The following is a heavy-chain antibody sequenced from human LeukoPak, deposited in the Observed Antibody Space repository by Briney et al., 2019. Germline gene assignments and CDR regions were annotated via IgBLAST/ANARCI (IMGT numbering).Heavy chain of an antibody. CDR2: INSDGSST. J-gene: IGHJ6*02. Sequence: ETLSLTCTVSGGSISSSSYYWGWIRQPPGKGLVWVSRINSDGSSTSYADSVKGRFTISRDNAKNTLYLQMNSLRAEDTAVYYCARDYGQYDPPYYYYYGMDVWGQGTTVTVSS. D-gene: IGHD1-1*01. CDR3: ARDYGQYDPPYYYYYGMDV. CDR1: GGSISSSSYY. V-gene: IGHV3-74*01.